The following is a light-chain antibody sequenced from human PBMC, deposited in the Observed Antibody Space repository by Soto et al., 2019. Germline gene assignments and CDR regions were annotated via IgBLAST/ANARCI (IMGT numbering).Light chain of an antibody. J-gene: IGKJ1*01. CDR2: GAS. Sequence: DIVLTQSPGTLSLSPGERATLSCRASLSVSSNLAWYQQKPGQAPRLLIYGASTRATGIPARFSGSGSGTEFTLTISSLQSEDFAVYYCQQYNNWPGTFGQGTKV. CDR1: LSVSSN. V-gene: IGKV3-15*01. CDR3: QQYNNWPGT.